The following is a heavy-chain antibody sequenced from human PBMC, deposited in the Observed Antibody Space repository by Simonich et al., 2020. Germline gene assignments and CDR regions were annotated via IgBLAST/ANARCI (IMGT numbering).Heavy chain of an antibody. V-gene: IGHV3-7*01. J-gene: IGHJ6*03. CDR2: IKQDGSEK. D-gene: IGHD7-27*01. CDR3: ARDGLGTAYYYYMDV. Sequence: EVQLVESGGGLVQPGGSLRLSCAASGFTFSSYWMSWVRQAPGKGLGWVANIKQDGSEKSYVDSVKGRFTISRDNAKNSLDLQMNSLRAEDTAVYYCARDGLGTAYYYYMDVWGKGTTVTVSS. CDR1: GFTFSSYW.